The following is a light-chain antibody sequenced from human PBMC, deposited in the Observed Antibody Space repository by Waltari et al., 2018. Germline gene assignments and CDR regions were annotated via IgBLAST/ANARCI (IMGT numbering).Light chain of an antibody. CDR2: KAS. J-gene: IGKJ1*01. CDR1: QSLNNW. CDR3: QQYQKSPWT. Sequence: DIQMTQSPSTLSASVGDRVTITCRASQSLNNWLAWFQQKPGKAPKVLIYKASILESGVPSSFSGSVSGTEFTLTISSLQPDDFGSYYCQQYQKSPWTFGQGTKVEIK. V-gene: IGKV1-5*03.